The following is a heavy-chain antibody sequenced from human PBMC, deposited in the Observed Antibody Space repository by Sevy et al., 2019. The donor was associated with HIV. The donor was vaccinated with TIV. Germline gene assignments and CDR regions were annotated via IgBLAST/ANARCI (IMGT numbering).Heavy chain of an antibody. CDR2: INSDGSST. V-gene: IGHV3-74*01. CDR1: GFTFRSYW. D-gene: IGHD3-9*01. Sequence: GESLKISCAASGFTFRSYWMHWVRQAPGKGLVWVSRINSDGSSTSYADSVKGRFTISRDNAKNTLYLQMNSLRAEDTAVYYCARGFSEYYDILTGYSGFDYWGQGTLVTVSS. J-gene: IGHJ4*02. CDR3: ARGFSEYYDILTGYSGFDY.